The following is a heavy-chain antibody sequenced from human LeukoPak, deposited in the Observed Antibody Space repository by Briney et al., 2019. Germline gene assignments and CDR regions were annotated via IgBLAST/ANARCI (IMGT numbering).Heavy chain of an antibody. Sequence: SVKVSCKASGGTFSSYAISWVRQAPGQGLEWMGGIIPIFGTTNYAQEFQGRVTITADKSTSTAYMELSSLRSEDTAVYYCARDRNGKGSGSYSSDYWGQGTLVTVSS. CDR1: GGTFSSYA. J-gene: IGHJ4*02. CDR2: IIPIFGTT. CDR3: ARDRNGKGSGSYSSDY. V-gene: IGHV1-69*06. D-gene: IGHD3-10*01.